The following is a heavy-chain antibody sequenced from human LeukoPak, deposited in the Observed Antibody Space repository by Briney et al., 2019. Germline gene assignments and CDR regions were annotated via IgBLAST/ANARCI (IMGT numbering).Heavy chain of an antibody. CDR3: AKEQRIRHCSEGVCMEGYYFDY. Sequence: GGSLRLSCTGSGFNFNMFAIDWVRQAPGQGLEWVSGLSRGGGSTNYADSVKGRFTISRHKSKNMVILQMNSLRPEDTAVYYCAKEQRIRHCSEGVCMEGYYFDYWGQGTLVTVSS. D-gene: IGHD2-8*01. CDR2: LSRGGGST. CDR1: GFNFNMFA. V-gene: IGHV3-23*01. J-gene: IGHJ4*02.